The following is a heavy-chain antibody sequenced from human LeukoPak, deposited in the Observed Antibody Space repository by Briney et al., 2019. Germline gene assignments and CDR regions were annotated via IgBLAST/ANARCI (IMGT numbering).Heavy chain of an antibody. V-gene: IGHV4-4*07. Sequence: SEALSLTCTVSGGSISSYYWSWVRQPAGKGLEWIGRIYASGNTNYNPSLKGRVTMTVDTSKNQFSLNLSSVTAADTAVYYCARGRGSSWYYFDSWGQGTLVTVSS. CDR3: ARGRGSSWYYFDS. CDR1: GGSISSYY. CDR2: IYASGNT. D-gene: IGHD6-13*01. J-gene: IGHJ4*02.